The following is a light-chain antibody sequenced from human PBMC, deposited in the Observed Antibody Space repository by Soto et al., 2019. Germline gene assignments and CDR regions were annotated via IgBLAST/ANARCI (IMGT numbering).Light chain of an antibody. CDR1: QAIAKD. J-gene: IGKJ2*01. CDR2: GAS. Sequence: AIQMTQSPSSLSAFVGDRVIISCRASQAIAKDLAWYQQKPGKAPKLLINGASSLQIGVPSRFSGSGSGTDFTLTISSLQSDDFATYYCLQDYFHPYTFGQGTKLEIK. V-gene: IGKV1-6*01. CDR3: LQDYFHPYT.